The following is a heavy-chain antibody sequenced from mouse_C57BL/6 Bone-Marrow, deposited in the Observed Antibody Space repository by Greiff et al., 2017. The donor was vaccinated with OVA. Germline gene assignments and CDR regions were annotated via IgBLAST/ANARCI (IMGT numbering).Heavy chain of an antibody. CDR1: GYTFTDYY. D-gene: IGHD2-3*01. Sequence: EVQLQQSGPELVKPGASVKISCKASGYTFTDYYMNWVKQSHGKSLEWIGDINPNNGGTSYNQKFKGKATLTVDKSSSTAYMELRSLTSEDSAVYYCARRQDDGYYRYAMDYWGQGTSVTVSS. V-gene: IGHV1-26*01. J-gene: IGHJ4*01. CDR3: ARRQDDGYYRYAMDY. CDR2: INPNNGGT.